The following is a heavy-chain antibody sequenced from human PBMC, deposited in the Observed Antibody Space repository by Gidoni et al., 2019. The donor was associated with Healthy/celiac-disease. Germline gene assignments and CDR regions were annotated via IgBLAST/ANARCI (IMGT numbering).Heavy chain of an antibody. Sequence: QVQLQQWGAGLLKPSETLSLTCAVYGGSFSGYYWSWIRQPPGKGLEWIGEINHSGSTNYNPSLKSRVTISVDTSKNQFSLKLSSVTAADTAVYYCARARYSNHFDYWGQGTLVTVSS. CDR1: GGSFSGYY. J-gene: IGHJ4*02. CDR3: ARARYSNHFDY. CDR2: INHSGST. D-gene: IGHD4-4*01. V-gene: IGHV4-34*01.